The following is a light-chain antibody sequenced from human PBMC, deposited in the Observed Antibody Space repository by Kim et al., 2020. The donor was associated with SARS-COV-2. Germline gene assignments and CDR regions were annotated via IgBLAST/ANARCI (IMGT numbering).Light chain of an antibody. J-gene: IGKJ1*01. CDR3: QQYNNWLTWT. CDR1: QSIGSN. V-gene: IGKV3-15*01. CDR2: DAS. Sequence: SPGERVTLSCWATQSIGSNLAWYQHRPGQAPRLLIYDASTRATGIPGRFSGSGSGTDFTLTISSLQSEDFAVYYCQQYNNWLTWTFGQGTKVEIK.